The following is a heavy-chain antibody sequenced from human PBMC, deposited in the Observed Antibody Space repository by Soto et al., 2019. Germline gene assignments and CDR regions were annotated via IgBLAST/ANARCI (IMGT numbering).Heavy chain of an antibody. J-gene: IGHJ4*02. Sequence: EVPLLESGGGLVQPGGSLRLSCAASGFTFSSYAMNWVRQAPGKGLEWVSVISGSGDSTYYADSVKGRFTISRDNSKNTLYLQMNSRRAEDTAVYYCASRSSGWYFDYWGQGTLITVSS. CDR2: ISGSGDST. CDR1: GFTFSSYA. V-gene: IGHV3-23*01. D-gene: IGHD6-19*01. CDR3: ASRSSGWYFDY.